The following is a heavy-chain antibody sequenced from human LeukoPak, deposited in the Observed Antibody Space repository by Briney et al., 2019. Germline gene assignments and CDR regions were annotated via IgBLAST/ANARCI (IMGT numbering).Heavy chain of an antibody. CDR2: IKQDGSEK. D-gene: IGHD4-17*01. J-gene: IGHJ4*02. CDR3: ATDTAGFDH. Sequence: GGSLRLSCAASGFTFSSYWMSWVRQAPGKGLEWVANIKQDGSEKYYVDSVKGRFTISRDNAKNSLYLQMNSLRVEDTAVFYCATDTAGFDHWGQGTLVTVSS. V-gene: IGHV3-7*03. CDR1: GFTFSSYW.